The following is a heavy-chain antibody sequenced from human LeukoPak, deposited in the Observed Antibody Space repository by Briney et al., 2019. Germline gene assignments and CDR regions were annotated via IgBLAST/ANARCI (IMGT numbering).Heavy chain of an antibody. CDR3: ARGITGMVATNQFDY. Sequence: PSETLSLTCAVSGGSINSGGYYWNWIRQHPGKGLEWIGYIYYSGSTSYNPSLKSRVTISLDTSKNQFSLKLSSVSAADTAVYYCARGITGMVATNQFDYWGQGTLVTVSS. J-gene: IGHJ4*02. CDR2: IYYSGST. CDR1: GGSINSGGYY. V-gene: IGHV4-31*11. D-gene: IGHD2-15*01.